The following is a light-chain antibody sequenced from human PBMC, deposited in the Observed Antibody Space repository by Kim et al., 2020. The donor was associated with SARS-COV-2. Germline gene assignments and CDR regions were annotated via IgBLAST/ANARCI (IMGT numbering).Light chain of an antibody. CDR2: GKN. CDR3: NSRDSSGNHWV. Sequence: ALGQTVRITCQGASLRSYYASWYQQKPGPAPVLVIYGKNNRPSGIPDRFSGSSSGNTASLTITGAQAEDEADYYCNSRDSSGNHWVFGGGTKLTVL. CDR1: SLRSYY. V-gene: IGLV3-19*01. J-gene: IGLJ3*02.